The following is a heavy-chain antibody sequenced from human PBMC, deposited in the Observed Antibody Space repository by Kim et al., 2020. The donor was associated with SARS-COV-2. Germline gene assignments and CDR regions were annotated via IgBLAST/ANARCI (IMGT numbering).Heavy chain of an antibody. V-gene: IGHV4-31*03. CDR3: ARVYSKYSAWFDP. CDR2: IYYSGST. J-gene: IGHJ5*02. CDR1: GGSISSGGYY. D-gene: IGHD4-4*01. Sequence: SETLSLTCTVSGGSISSGGYYWSWIRQHPGKGLEWIGYIYYSGSTYYNPSLKSRVTISVDTSKNQFSLKLSSVTAADTAVYYCARVYSKYSAWFDPWGQGTLVTVSS.